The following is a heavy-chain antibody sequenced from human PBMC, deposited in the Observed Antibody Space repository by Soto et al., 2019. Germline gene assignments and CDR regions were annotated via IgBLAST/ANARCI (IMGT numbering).Heavy chain of an antibody. Sequence: QVPLVQSGAEVKKPGASVKVSCRASGYIFTNYDITWVRQAPGQGLEWMGWISAYNGNTNYTQKFQGRVTMTTDASTSTAYMELRSLRSDDTAIYYCARGGDGYDLTDWGQGTLVTVSS. CDR1: GYIFTNYD. V-gene: IGHV1-18*01. CDR2: ISAYNGNT. D-gene: IGHD5-12*01. J-gene: IGHJ4*02. CDR3: ARGGDGYDLTD.